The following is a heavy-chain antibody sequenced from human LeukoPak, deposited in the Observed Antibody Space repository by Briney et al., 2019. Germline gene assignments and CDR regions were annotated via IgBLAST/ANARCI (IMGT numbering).Heavy chain of an antibody. J-gene: IGHJ4*02. CDR3: ARDNSGWSRDY. CDR1: GFTLRSYS. CDR2: INWGSNHI. D-gene: IGHD6-19*01. Sequence: GGSLRLSCAASGFTLRSYSMSWVRQAPGKGLEWVSSINWGSNHIYYADAVQGRFTISRDNAKNSLYLQMNSLRAEDTAIYYCARDNSGWSRDYWGQGALVTVSS. V-gene: IGHV3-21*06.